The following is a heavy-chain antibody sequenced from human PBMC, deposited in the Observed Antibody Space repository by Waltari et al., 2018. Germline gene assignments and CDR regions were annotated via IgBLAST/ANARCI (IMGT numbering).Heavy chain of an antibody. CDR3: ARDLIPSMIATFDY. D-gene: IGHD3-22*01. Sequence: QVQLQQWGAGLLKPSETLSLTCAVYGGSFSGYYWSWIRQPPGKGLEWIGEINHSGSTYYNPSLKSRVTISVDTSKNQFSLKLSSVTAADTAVYYCARDLIPSMIATFDYWGQGTLVTVSS. CDR1: GGSFSGYY. CDR2: INHSGST. J-gene: IGHJ4*02. V-gene: IGHV4-34*01.